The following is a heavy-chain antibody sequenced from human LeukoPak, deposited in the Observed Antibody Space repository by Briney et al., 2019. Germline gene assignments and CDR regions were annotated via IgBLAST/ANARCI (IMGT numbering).Heavy chain of an antibody. V-gene: IGHV3-30*04. CDR2: TSYDEREK. J-gene: IGHJ4*02. Sequence: GGSLRLSCAASGFIFSRHALHWVRQAPGKGLEWVAVTSYDEREKYYADSVKGRFTTSRDDSKSTLYLQMNSLRADDTAVYYCARAYGSSSPASRYFDYWGQGTLVTVSS. CDR3: ARAYGSSSPASRYFDY. CDR1: GFIFSRHA. D-gene: IGHD6-13*01.